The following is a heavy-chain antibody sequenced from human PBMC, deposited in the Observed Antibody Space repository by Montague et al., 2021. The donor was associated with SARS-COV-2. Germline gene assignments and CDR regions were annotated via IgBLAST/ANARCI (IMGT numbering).Heavy chain of an antibody. J-gene: IGHJ4*02. CDR2: LYYKGRT. D-gene: IGHD6-19*01. V-gene: IGHV4-39*01. CDR1: GGSISSSTYY. Sequence: SETLSLTCTVSGGSISSSTYYWAWIRQPPGKELVWIGCLYYKGRTYYNPSLKSRVFISVDTTKKQLSLTLTSVTAAVTAVYYCATQEDPSGWRPGPFDFWGQGTLLSVSS. CDR3: ATQEDPSGWRPGPFDF.